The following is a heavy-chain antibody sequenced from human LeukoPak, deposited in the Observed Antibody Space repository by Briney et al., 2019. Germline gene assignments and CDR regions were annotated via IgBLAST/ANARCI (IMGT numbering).Heavy chain of an antibody. Sequence: GGSLRLSCAASGFTFSSYSMNWVRQAPGKGLEWVSSISSSSSYIYYADSVKGRFTISRDNAKNSLYLQMNSLRAEDTAVYYCAREEYSSGWYHYYYMDVWGKGTRSPSP. CDR3: AREEYSSGWYHYYYMDV. V-gene: IGHV3-21*01. D-gene: IGHD6-19*01. CDR2: ISSSSSYI. CDR1: GFTFSSYS. J-gene: IGHJ6*03.